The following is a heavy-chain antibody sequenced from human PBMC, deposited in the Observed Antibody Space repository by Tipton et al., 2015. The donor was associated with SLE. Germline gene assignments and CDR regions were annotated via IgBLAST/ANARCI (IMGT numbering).Heavy chain of an antibody. CDR2: IYSTVST. V-gene: IGHV4-61*02. CDR1: GGSISSSRYY. D-gene: IGHD6-13*01. Sequence: TLSLTCSVSGGSISSSRYYWNWLRQPAGKALDWIGRIYSTVSTNYNPSFKTRVTISVDTSKNQFSLKLSSVTAADTAIYYCAREHRGYSNSLGYWGQGALATVSS. J-gene: IGHJ4*02. CDR3: AREHRGYSNSLGY.